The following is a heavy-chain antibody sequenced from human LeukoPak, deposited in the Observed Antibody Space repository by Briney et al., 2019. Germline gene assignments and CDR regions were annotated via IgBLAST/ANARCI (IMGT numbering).Heavy chain of an antibody. Sequence: GGSLRLSCAASGFTFSSYWMSWVRQAPGKGLEWVANIKKDGSEKYYVDSVKGRFTISRDNAKNSLYLQMNSLRAEDTAVYYCARGIGYFDWLLFSWGQGTLLTVSS. CDR3: ARGIGYFDWLLFS. D-gene: IGHD3-9*01. V-gene: IGHV3-7*01. J-gene: IGHJ5*02. CDR1: GFTFSSYW. CDR2: IKKDGSEK.